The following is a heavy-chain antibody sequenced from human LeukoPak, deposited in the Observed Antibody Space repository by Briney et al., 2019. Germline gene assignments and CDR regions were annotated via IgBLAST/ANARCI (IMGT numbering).Heavy chain of an antibody. J-gene: IGHJ2*01. Sequence: NRSETLSLTCAVYGGSFSGYYWSWIRQPPGKGLEWIGEINHSGSTNYNPSLKSRVTISVDTSKNQFSLKLSSVTAADTAVYYCARIPTVVSYYWYFDLWGRGTLVTVSS. D-gene: IGHD4-23*01. CDR3: ARIPTVVSYYWYFDL. V-gene: IGHV4-34*01. CDR1: GGSFSGYY. CDR2: INHSGST.